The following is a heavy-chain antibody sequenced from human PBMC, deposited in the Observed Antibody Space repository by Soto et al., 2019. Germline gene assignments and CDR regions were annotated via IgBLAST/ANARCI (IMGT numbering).Heavy chain of an antibody. CDR1: GGSISSSSFH. V-gene: IGHV4-39*01. Sequence: PSETLYLTCTVSGGSISSSSFHWGWIRQPPGKGLEWIGSIYYSGSTYYSPSLKSRVTISVDTSKNQFSLKLSSVTAADTAVYYCARRERAAGTDWWFEPCGQGSLVIVSS. D-gene: IGHD6-13*01. J-gene: IGHJ5*02. CDR3: ARRERAAGTDWWFEP. CDR2: IYYSGST.